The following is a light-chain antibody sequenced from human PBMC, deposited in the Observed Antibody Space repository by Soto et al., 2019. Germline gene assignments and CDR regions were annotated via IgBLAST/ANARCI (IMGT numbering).Light chain of an antibody. CDR2: DAS. V-gene: IGKV1-39*01. J-gene: IGKJ2*01. CDR1: QTIDSH. CDR3: HQTYSIPNA. Sequence: IPMTQSPSSLSASVGDRVTITCRTSQTIDSHLSWYQQKPGKAPKLLIYDASNLQTGVPSTFSGGGPETVFTLTIASLQPEDFATYFCHQTYSIPNAFGQGTKLEIK.